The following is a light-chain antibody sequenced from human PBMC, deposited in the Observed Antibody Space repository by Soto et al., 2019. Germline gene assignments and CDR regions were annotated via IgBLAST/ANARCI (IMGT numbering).Light chain of an antibody. CDR2: EAT. CDR1: SSDVGRYNL. V-gene: IGLV2-23*01. J-gene: IGLJ2*01. CDR3: CSYAPSPNVV. Sequence: QSALTQPASVSGSPVQAITISFPGTSSDVGRYNLVSWYQQRPGKAPKLMIYEATKRPSGVSNRFSGSKSGNTASMTISGLQAEDEAEYYCCSYAPSPNVVFGGGTKLTVL.